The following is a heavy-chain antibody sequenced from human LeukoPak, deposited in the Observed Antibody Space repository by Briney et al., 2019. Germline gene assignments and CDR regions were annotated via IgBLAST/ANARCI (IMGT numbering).Heavy chain of an antibody. CDR2: ISYDGSNK. J-gene: IGHJ6*04. D-gene: IGHD2-15*01. Sequence: PGGSLRLSCAASGFTFSSYAMHWVRQAPGKGLEGVAVISYDGSNKYYADSVKGRFTISRDNSKNTLYLQMNSLRAEDTAVYYCARVPQRYCSGGSCSLGYYGMDVWGKGTTVTVSS. V-gene: IGHV3-30*04. CDR3: ARVPQRYCSGGSCSLGYYGMDV. CDR1: GFTFSSYA.